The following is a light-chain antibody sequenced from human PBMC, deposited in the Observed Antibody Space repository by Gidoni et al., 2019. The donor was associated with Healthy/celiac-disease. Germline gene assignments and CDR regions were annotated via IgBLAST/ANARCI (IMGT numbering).Light chain of an antibody. CDR1: QSVSSN. Sequence: EIVMTQPPATLSVSPGERATLSCRASQSVSSNLAWYQQKPGQAPRLLIYDASTRATGIPARFSGSGSGTEFTLTISSLQSEDFAVYYCQQYNSWPPLTFGGGTKVEIK. CDR3: QQYNSWPPLT. CDR2: DAS. J-gene: IGKJ4*01. V-gene: IGKV3-15*01.